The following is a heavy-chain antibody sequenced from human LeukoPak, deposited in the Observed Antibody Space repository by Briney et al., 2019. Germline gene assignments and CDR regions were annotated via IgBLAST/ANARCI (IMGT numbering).Heavy chain of an antibody. D-gene: IGHD2-2*02. CDR3: ARERCTTAGCDKSFDS. CDR1: GYSFTDYY. J-gene: IGHJ4*02. V-gene: IGHV1-2*02. CDR2: INPKSGDT. Sequence: ASVKVSCKESGYSFTDYYMHWARQAPGQGLEWMGWINPKSGDTKYAQKFQGRITMTRDTSISTSYMELSRLRSDDTAVYYCARERCTTAGCDKSFDSWGQGTLITVSS.